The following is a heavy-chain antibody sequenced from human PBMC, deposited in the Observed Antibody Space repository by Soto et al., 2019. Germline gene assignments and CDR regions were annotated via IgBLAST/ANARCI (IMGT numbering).Heavy chain of an antibody. CDR1: GGSFNSRS. V-gene: IGHV1-69*18. J-gene: IGHJ3*02. Sequence: QVQLVQSGADVKKPGSSVRVSCKASGGSFNSRSFSWVRQAPGQGLEWVGTIIPIFNTSTYAERFQGRVTITADASTSTADMDLSSLTSEDSAVYYCATDDTVMVGADSAFDIWGQGTMVTVSS. CDR2: IIPIFNTS. D-gene: IGHD4-17*01. CDR3: ATDDTVMVGADSAFDI.